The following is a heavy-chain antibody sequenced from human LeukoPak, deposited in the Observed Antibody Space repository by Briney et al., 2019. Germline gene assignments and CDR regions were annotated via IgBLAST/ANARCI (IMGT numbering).Heavy chain of an antibody. CDR1: GGYFCGYY. V-gene: IGHV4-34*01. J-gene: IGHJ4*02. D-gene: IGHD6-13*01. CDR2: INHSGST. Sequence: SETLSLTCAVYGGYFCGYYWSWIRQPPGKGLEWIGEINHSGSTNYNPSLKSRVSISVDTSRNQFSLNLSSVTAADTAVYYCARGVGSIAADCFDYWGQGTLVTVSS. CDR3: ARGVGSIAADCFDY.